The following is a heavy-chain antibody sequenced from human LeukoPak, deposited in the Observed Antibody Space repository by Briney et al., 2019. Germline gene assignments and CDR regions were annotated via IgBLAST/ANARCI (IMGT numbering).Heavy chain of an antibody. V-gene: IGHV3-48*04. CDR1: RFTFSSYS. Sequence: GGSLRLSCAASRFTFSSYSMNWVRQAPGKGLEWVSYISAISSSSTYCADSVKGRFTISRDNAKNSLYLQMNSLRAEDMALYYCAKDNGYDFWSGSGFDPWGQGTLVTVSS. D-gene: IGHD3-3*01. CDR3: AKDNGYDFWSGSGFDP. J-gene: IGHJ5*02. CDR2: ISAISSSST.